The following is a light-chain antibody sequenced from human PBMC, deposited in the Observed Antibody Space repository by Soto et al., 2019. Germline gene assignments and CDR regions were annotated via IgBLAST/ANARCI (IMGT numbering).Light chain of an antibody. CDR2: GGS. V-gene: IGKV3-20*01. J-gene: IGKJ1*01. CDR3: QQYGSPGT. Sequence: EIVLTQSPGTLSLSPGETATLSCRASQTLADIFLVWYQQKPGQAPRLLISGGSNRAAAIPDRFRGSGSGTDLTLSISRMEAEDFAVYYCQQYGSPGTFGQGTRVEIK. CDR1: QTLADIF.